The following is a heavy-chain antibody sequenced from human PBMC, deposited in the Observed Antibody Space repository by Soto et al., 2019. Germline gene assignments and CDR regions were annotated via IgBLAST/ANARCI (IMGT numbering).Heavy chain of an antibody. J-gene: IGHJ4*02. CDR3: AREGNYHEF. Sequence: SGGSLRLSCATSGFTFRIYAMNWVRQAPGKGLEWVSSISISGTYLHYADSVEGRFTISRDDAKNSVYLQMNSLRPDDTAVYYCAREGNYHEFWGQGTLGTVSS. D-gene: IGHD3-10*01. V-gene: IGHV3-21*01. CDR2: ISISGTYL. CDR1: GFTFRIYA.